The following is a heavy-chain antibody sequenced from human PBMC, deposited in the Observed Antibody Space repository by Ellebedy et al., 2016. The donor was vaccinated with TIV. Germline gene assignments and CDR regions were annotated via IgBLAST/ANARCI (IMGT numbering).Heavy chain of an antibody. D-gene: IGHD1-26*01. CDR2: IWYDGSNK. CDR3: AKPGGSSDY. J-gene: IGHJ4*02. CDR1: GFTFSSYG. Sequence: GESLKISXAASGFTFSSYGMHWVRQAPGKGLEWVAVIWYDGSNKYYADSVKGRFTISRDNSKNTLYLQMNSLRDEDTAVYYCAKPGGSSDYWGQGTLVTVSS. V-gene: IGHV3-33*06.